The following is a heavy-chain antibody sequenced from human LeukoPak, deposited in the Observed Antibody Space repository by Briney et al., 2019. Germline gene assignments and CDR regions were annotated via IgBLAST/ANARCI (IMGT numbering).Heavy chain of an antibody. CDR2: INHSGST. Sequence: SETLSLTCAVYGGSFSGYYWSWIRQPPGKGLEWIGEINHSGSTNYNPSLKSRVTISVDTSKNQFSLKLSSVTAADTAVYYCARGNGGWALAYGYWGQGTLVTVSS. V-gene: IGHV4-34*01. D-gene: IGHD6-19*01. J-gene: IGHJ4*02. CDR3: ARGNGGWALAYGY. CDR1: GGSFSGYY.